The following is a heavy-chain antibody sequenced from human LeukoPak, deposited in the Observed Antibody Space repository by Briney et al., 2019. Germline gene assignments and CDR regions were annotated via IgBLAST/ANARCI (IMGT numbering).Heavy chain of an antibody. V-gene: IGHV1-58*02. CDR3: AAASRYNSGWFDFDY. Sequence: SVKVSCKASGFTFTNSAMQWVRQARGQRLEWIGWIVVGSGNTKYPQKFQERVTITRDMSTSTAYMELSSLRSEDTAVYYCAAASRYNSGWFDFDYWGQGTLVTVSS. J-gene: IGHJ4*02. D-gene: IGHD6-19*01. CDR2: IVVGSGNT. CDR1: GFTFTNSA.